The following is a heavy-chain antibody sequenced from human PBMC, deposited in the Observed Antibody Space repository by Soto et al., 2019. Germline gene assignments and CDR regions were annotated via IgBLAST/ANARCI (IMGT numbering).Heavy chain of an antibody. CDR2: ISAYNGNT. D-gene: IGHD3-3*01. Sequence: QVQLVQSGAEVKKPGASVKVSCEASGYTFTSYGISWVRQAPGQGLEWMGWISAYNGNTNYAQKLQGRVTMTTDTSTSTAYMELRSLRSDDTAVYYCARVITIFGVAEFTQSWGQGTLVTVSS. J-gene: IGHJ4*02. CDR3: ARVITIFGVAEFTQS. V-gene: IGHV1-18*01. CDR1: GYTFTSYG.